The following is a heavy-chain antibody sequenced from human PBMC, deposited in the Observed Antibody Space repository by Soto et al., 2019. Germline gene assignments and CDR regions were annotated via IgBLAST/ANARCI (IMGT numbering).Heavy chain of an antibody. J-gene: IGHJ4*02. V-gene: IGHV3-74*03. Sequence: GWSLRLACASSVFTFANYWMHWIRQGPGKGPEWVSRVTGDGHTIQYADSVKGRFTVSRDNAKNTLFLQMNSLRAEDTAVYYCATAEADYWGPGTLVTVS. CDR2: VTGDGHTI. CDR3: ATAEADY. CDR1: VFTFANYW.